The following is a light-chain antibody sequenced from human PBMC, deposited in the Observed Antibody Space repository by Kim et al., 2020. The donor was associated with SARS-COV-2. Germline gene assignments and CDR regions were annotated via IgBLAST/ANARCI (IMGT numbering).Light chain of an antibody. J-gene: IGLJ2*01. CDR2: RDS. CDR3: QAWDSSTVV. Sequence: VSPGQTACITCSGYKVGDKYACWYQQKPGQSPVLVIYRDSKRPAGIPERFSGSNSGNTATLTISGTQAMDEADYYCQAWDSSTVVFGGGTKLTVL. V-gene: IGLV3-1*01. CDR1: KVGDKY.